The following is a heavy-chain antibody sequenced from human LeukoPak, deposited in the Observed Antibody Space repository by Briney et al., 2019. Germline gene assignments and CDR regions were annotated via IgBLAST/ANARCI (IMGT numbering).Heavy chain of an antibody. D-gene: IGHD1-26*01. V-gene: IGHV1-46*01. CDR3: ARGTSGSYFDY. CDR2: INPSGGST. CDR1: GYTFTSYY. Sequence: GASVKVSCKTSGYTFTSYYVHWVRQAPGQGLEWMGIINPSGGSTSYAQKFQGRVTMTRDTSTSTAYMELSSLKSEDAAVYYCARGTSGSYFDYWGQGTLVTVSS. J-gene: IGHJ4*02.